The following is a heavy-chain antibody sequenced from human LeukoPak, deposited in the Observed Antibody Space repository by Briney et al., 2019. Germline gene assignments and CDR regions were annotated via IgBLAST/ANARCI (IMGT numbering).Heavy chain of an antibody. CDR1: GFTFSSYE. Sequence: GGSLRLSCAASGFTFSSYEMNWVRQAPGKGLEWVSSISSSSSYIYYADSVKGRFTISRDNAKNSLYLQMNSLRAEDTAVYYCARHPIIVVVPAATNWFDPWGQGTLVTVSS. CDR3: ARHPIIVVVPAATNWFDP. V-gene: IGHV3-21*01. CDR2: ISSSSSYI. D-gene: IGHD2-2*01. J-gene: IGHJ5*02.